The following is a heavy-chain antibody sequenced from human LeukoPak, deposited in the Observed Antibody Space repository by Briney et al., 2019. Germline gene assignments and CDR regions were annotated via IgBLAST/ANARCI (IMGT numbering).Heavy chain of an antibody. Sequence: SETLSLTCSVSGTSTNSYYWSWIRLPPGQGLEWIGYIYYSGSTNYNPSLKSRVTISVDTSKNQFSLKLSSVTAADTAVYYCARTLANWFDPWGQGTLVTVSS. CDR3: ARTLANWFDP. J-gene: IGHJ5*02. CDR2: IYYSGST. D-gene: IGHD5-12*01. CDR1: GTSTNSYY. V-gene: IGHV4-59*08.